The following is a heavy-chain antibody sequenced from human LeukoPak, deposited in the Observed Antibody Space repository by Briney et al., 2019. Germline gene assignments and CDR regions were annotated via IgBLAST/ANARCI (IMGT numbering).Heavy chain of an antibody. CDR1: GGTFSSYA. Sequence: SVKVSCKASGGTFSSYAISWVRQAPGQGLEWMGRIIPILGIANYAQKFQGRVTITADKSTSTAYMELSSLRSEDTAVYYCARNVYDYVWGSYLLFDYWGQGTLVTVSS. CDR3: ARNVYDYVWGSYLLFDY. CDR2: IIPILGIA. D-gene: IGHD3-16*01. V-gene: IGHV1-69*04. J-gene: IGHJ4*02.